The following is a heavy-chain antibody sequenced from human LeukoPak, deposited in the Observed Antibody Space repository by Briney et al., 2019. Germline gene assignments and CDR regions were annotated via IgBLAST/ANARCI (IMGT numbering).Heavy chain of an antibody. CDR1: GGSFSGYY. CDR3: ARGRARYYDSSGYYYQDY. J-gene: IGHJ4*02. V-gene: IGHV4-34*01. D-gene: IGHD3-22*01. CDR2: INHSGST. Sequence: PSETLSLTCAVYGGSFSGYYWSWIRQLPGKGLEWIGEINHSGSTNYNPSLKSRVTISVDTSKNQFSLKLSSVTAADTAVYYCARGRARYYDSSGYYYQDYWGQGPLVTVS.